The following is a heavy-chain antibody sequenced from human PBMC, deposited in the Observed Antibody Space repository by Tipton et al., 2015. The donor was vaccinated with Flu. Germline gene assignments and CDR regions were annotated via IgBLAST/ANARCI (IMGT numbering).Heavy chain of an antibody. CDR3: AKVTMTSRAYDAFDM. V-gene: IGHV3-23*01. CDR2: IRGTGGST. D-gene: IGHD3-22*01. J-gene: IGHJ3*02. Sequence: SLRLSCAASGFTFSSYPMSWVRQAPGKGLEWVSAIRGTGGSTYYAGSVKGRFIISRDNSKNTLYLQMSSLRAEDTAVYYCAKVTMTSRAYDAFDMWGQGTMVTVSS. CDR1: GFTFSSYP.